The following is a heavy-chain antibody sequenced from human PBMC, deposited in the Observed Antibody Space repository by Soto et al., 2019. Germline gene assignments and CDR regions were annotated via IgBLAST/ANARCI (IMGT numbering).Heavy chain of an antibody. CDR1: GFTFSSYA. Sequence: QVQLVESGGGVVQPGRSLRLSCAASGFTFSSYAMHWVRQAPGKGLEWVAVISYDGSNKYYADSVKGRFTISRDNSKNTVYVQMNSLRAEDTAVYYCARPLWRDDYNWGYFDLWGRGTLVTVSS. D-gene: IGHD4-4*01. CDR2: ISYDGSNK. J-gene: IGHJ2*01. V-gene: IGHV3-30-3*01. CDR3: ARPLWRDDYNWGYFDL.